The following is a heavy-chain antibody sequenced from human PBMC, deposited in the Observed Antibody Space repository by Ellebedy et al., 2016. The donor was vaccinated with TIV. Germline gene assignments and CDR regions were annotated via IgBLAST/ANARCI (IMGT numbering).Heavy chain of an antibody. CDR2: IIPILGIA. Sequence: SVKVSCXASGGTFSSYAISWVRQAPGQGLEWMGRIIPILGIANYAQKFQGRVTITADKSTSTAYMELSSLRSEDTAVYYCASILTGPSYYFDYWGQGTLVTVSS. D-gene: IGHD3-9*01. CDR3: ASILTGPSYYFDY. CDR1: GGTFSSYA. J-gene: IGHJ4*02. V-gene: IGHV1-69*04.